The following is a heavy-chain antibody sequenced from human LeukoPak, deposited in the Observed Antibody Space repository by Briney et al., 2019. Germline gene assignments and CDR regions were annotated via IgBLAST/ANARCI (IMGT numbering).Heavy chain of an antibody. CDR2: IYWDDDK. V-gene: IGHV2-5*02. D-gene: IGHD6-13*01. CDR3: AHRPPGAAGVEWSFDY. Sequence: SGPTLVKPTQTLTPTCTFSGFSLTTGGVGVGWIRQPPGKALEWLAVIYWDDDKRYSPSLKSRLTISKDTSKNQVVLTMTNMDPVDTATYYCAHRPPGAAGVEWSFDYWGQGTLVTVSS. J-gene: IGHJ4*02. CDR1: GFSLTTGGVG.